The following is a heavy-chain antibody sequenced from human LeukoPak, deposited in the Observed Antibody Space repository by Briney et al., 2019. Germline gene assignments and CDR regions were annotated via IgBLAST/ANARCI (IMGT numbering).Heavy chain of an antibody. D-gene: IGHD3-22*01. CDR3: ARDPYYDSSGYSDY. V-gene: IGHV4-34*01. CDR1: GVSFSGYY. J-gene: IGHJ4*02. Sequence: PSETLSLTCAVSGVSFSGYYWSWIRQPPGKGLEWIGEINHSGSTNYNPSLKSRVTISVDTSKNQFSLKLSSVTAADTAVYYCARDPYYDSSGYSDYWGQGTLVTVSS. CDR2: INHSGST.